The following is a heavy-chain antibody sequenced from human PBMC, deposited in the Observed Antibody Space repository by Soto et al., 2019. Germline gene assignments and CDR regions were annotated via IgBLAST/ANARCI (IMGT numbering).Heavy chain of an antibody. J-gene: IGHJ4*02. CDR1: GFTFSSYA. V-gene: IGHV3-64*01. CDR3: ARGQKWLPFDY. Sequence: GGSLRLSCAASGFTFSSYAMHWVRQAPGKGLEYVSAISSNGGSTYYANSVKGRFTISRDNSKNTLYLQMGSLRAEDMAVYYCARGQKWLPFDYWGQGTLVTVSS. D-gene: IGHD2-8*01. CDR2: ISSNGGST.